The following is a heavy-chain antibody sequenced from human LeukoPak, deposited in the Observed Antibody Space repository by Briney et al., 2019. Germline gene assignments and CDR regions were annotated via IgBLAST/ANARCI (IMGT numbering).Heavy chain of an antibody. D-gene: IGHD2-15*01. J-gene: IGHJ6*03. Sequence: PGGSLRLSCAASGFTFSDYYMSWIRQAPGKGLEWVANIKQDGSETYYVDSVKGRFTTSRDNAKNSLFLQMNSLRAEDTAVYYCARVLRYCSGGNCYSGGLGYMDVWGKGTTVTISS. CDR1: GFTFSDYY. CDR2: IKQDGSET. CDR3: ARVLRYCSGGNCYSGGLGYMDV. V-gene: IGHV3-7*03.